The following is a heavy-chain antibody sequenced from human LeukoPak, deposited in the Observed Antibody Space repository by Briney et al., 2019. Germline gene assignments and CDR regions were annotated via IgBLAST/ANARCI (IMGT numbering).Heavy chain of an antibody. Sequence: PSETLSLTCTVSGASISSYYWSWLRQPPGKGLEWIGYIYGRGSTNYNPSLKSRITISLDTSKNQFSLKLNSVTAADTAVYYCAREDAWGNKTPKGHVDYWGQGALVTVSS. CDR2: IYGRGST. CDR3: AREDAWGNKTPKGHVDY. D-gene: IGHD3-16*01. CDR1: GASISSYY. J-gene: IGHJ4*02. V-gene: IGHV4-59*01.